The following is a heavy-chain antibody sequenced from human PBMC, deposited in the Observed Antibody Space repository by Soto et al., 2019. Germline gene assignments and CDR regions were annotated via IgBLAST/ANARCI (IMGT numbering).Heavy chain of an antibody. CDR2: INHSGST. J-gene: IGHJ6*02. Sequence: SETLSLTCAVYGGSFSCYYWSWIRQPPGKGLEWIGEINHSGSTNYNPSLKSRVTISVDTSKNQFSLKLSSVTAADTAVYYCARGXVVLRFLEWPTGYYGMDVWGQGTTVTV. CDR1: GGSFSCYY. CDR3: ARGXVVLRFLEWPTGYYGMDV. D-gene: IGHD3-3*01. V-gene: IGHV4-34*01.